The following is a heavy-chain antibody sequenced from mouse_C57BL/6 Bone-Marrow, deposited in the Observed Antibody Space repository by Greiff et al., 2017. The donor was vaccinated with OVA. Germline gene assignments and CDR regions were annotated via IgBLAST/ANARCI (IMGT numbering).Heavy chain of an antibody. CDR3: AREGYYASFAY. J-gene: IGHJ3*01. V-gene: IGHV1-69*01. Sequence: VQLQQPGAELVMPGASVKLSCKASGYTFTSYWMHWVKQRPGQGLEWIGEIDPSDSYTNYNQKFKGKSTLTVDKSSSTAYMQLSSLTSVDSAVYYCAREGYYASFAYWGQGTLVTVSA. CDR2: IDPSDSYT. CDR1: GYTFTSYW. D-gene: IGHD1-1*01.